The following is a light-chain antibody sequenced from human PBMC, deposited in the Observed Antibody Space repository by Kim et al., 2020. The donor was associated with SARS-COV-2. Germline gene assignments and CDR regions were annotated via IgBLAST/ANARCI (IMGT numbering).Light chain of an antibody. Sequence: VAVGQTVRSTCQGDSLRSYYATWYQQKPRQAPILVIFGRNNRPSGIPDRFSGSSSGNTASLTISGAQADDEADFYCQSRDSDDNVVFGGGTQLTVL. CDR1: SLRSYY. V-gene: IGLV3-19*01. J-gene: IGLJ2*01. CDR2: GRN. CDR3: QSRDSDDNVV.